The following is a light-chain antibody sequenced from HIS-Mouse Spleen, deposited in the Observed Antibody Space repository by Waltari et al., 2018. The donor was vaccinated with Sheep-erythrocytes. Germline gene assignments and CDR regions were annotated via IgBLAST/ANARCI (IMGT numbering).Light chain of an antibody. CDR1: SSAGGRYNL. V-gene: IGLV2-23*01. CDR2: AGS. Sequence: QSALTQPASVSGAPGQSILLPCTATSSAGGRYNLVSWYQQHPGKAPKLMIYAGSKRPSWVSNRFSGSKSGNTASLTISGLQAEDEADYYCCSYAGSSTPWVFGGGTKLTVL. CDR3: CSYAGSSTPWV. J-gene: IGLJ3*02.